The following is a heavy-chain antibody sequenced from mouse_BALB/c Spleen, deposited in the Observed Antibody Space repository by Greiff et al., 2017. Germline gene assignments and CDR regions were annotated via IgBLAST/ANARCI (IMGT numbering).Heavy chain of an antibody. Sequence: EVQLVESGPGLVKPSQSLSLTCTVTGYSITSDYAWNWIRQFPGNKLEWMGYISYSGSTSYNPSLKSRISITRDTSKNQFFLQLNSVTTEDTATYYSARGRWLEGDFDVWGAGTTVTVSS. CDR2: ISYSGST. CDR3: ARGRWLEGDFDV. CDR1: GYSITSDYA. J-gene: IGHJ1*01. D-gene: IGHD2-3*01. V-gene: IGHV3-2*02.